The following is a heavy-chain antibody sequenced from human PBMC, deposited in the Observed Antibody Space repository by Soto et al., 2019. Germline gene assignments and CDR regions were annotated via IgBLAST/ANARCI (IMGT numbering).Heavy chain of an antibody. V-gene: IGHV1-69*01. CDR2: IIPIPGTA. CDR3: ARSQGSSTSLEIYSYYNYGMDV. J-gene: IGHJ6*02. D-gene: IGHD2-2*01. Sequence: QVQLVQSGAEVKKPGSSVKVFCKASGGTFGSYAISWVRQAPGQGLEWMGGIIPIPGTANYAQKFQGRVTIAADESTSTAYMELSSLRSEDTAVYYCARSQGSSTSLEIYSYYNYGMDVWAQGTTVTVSS. CDR1: GGTFGSYA.